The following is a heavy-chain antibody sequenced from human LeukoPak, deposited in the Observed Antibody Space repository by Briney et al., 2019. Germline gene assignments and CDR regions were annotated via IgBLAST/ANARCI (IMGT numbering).Heavy chain of an antibody. J-gene: IGHJ4*02. D-gene: IGHD6-13*01. CDR1: GFTFSSYA. CDR3: AKGTYSSPPPGYFDY. V-gene: IGHV3-23*01. CDR2: ISGSGSSK. Sequence: GGSLRLSCAASGFTFSSYAMSWVRQAPGKGLEWVPGISGSGSSKYYADSVKGRFTISRDNSKNTLYLQMNSLRAEDTAVYYCAKGTYSSPPPGYFDYWGQGTLVTVSS.